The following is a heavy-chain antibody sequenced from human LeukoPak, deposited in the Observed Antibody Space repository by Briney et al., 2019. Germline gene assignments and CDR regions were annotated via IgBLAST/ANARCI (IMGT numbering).Heavy chain of an antibody. D-gene: IGHD3-10*01. CDR1: GFSLSSSGEG. Sequence: SAPTLVKPTQTLTLTCTFSGFSLSSSGEGVGWIRQPPGRALEWLALIYWNDDKRYSPSPKSRLTIPKNPSNHQVGLTITTMDPVDTSAYYCAHSGTGNWFDPWGQGTLVTVSS. V-gene: IGHV2-5*01. J-gene: IGHJ5*02. CDR3: AHSGTGNWFDP. CDR2: IYWNDDK.